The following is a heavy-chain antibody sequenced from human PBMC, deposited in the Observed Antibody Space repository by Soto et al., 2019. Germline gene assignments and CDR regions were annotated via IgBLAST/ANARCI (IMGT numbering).Heavy chain of an antibody. D-gene: IGHD3-10*01. Sequence: ASVKVSCKASGYTFTSYDINWVRQATGQGLEWMGWMNPNSGNTGYAQKFQGRVTMTRNTSISTAYMELSSLRSEDTAVYYCAREGTTVLLWFGESTGGMDVWGQGTTVT. CDR2: MNPNSGNT. CDR3: AREGTTVLLWFGESTGGMDV. J-gene: IGHJ6*02. CDR1: GYTFTSYD. V-gene: IGHV1-8*01.